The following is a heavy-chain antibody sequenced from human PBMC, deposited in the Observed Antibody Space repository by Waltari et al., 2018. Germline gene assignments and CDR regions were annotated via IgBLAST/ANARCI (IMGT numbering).Heavy chain of an antibody. CDR3: ASDSSGYNFPFDY. Sequence: HLQDSGPGLVKTQETLSLPCTVSGGSVRSYHWSLIRQAPGKGLEWIGYVYYSGSTDYNPSLNSRVTMSVDSSKRQFSLNLTSVTAADTAVYYCASDSSGYNFPFDYWGQGILVTVSS. CDR1: GGSVRSYH. CDR2: VYYSGST. V-gene: IGHV4-59*02. J-gene: IGHJ4*02. D-gene: IGHD3-22*01.